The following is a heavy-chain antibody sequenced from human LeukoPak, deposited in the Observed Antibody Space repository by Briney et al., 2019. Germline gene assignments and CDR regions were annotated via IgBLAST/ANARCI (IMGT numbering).Heavy chain of an antibody. J-gene: IGHJ4*02. D-gene: IGHD3-22*01. V-gene: IGHV3-21*01. CDR2: ISSSSSYI. Sequence: PGGSLRLSCAASGFTFSSYSMNWVRQAPGKGLEWVSSISSSSSYIYYADSVKGRFTISRDNAKNSLYLQMNSLRAEDTAVYYCARGLRITMIPTSFDYWGQGTLVTVSS. CDR1: GFTFSSYS. CDR3: ARGLRITMIPTSFDY.